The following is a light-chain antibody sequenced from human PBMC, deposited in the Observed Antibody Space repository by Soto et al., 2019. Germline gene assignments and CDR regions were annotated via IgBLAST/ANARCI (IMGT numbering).Light chain of an antibody. CDR2: EAS. CDR3: QPRGHWHRT. CDR1: QSVSTY. J-gene: IGKJ1*01. V-gene: IGKV3-11*01. Sequence: EVVLTQSPATMSLYPGEGATLSCRASQSVSTYLGWYQQKPGQAPRLLIFEASKRATGIPDRISGSGSGTDFTLTISSLEHEDFEVYYCQPRGHWHRTLGQGTKVDIK.